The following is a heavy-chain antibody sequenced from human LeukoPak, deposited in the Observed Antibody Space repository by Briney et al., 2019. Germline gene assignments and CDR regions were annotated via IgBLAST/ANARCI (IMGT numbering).Heavy chain of an antibody. CDR1: GFTFSSYS. CDR3: ASGDSSGYYYVD. J-gene: IGHJ4*02. V-gene: IGHV3-21*01. Sequence: GGSLRLSCAASGFTFSSYSINWVRQAPGKGLEWVSSISSSSSYIYYADSVKGRFTISRDNAKNSLYLQMNSLRAEDTAVYYCASGDSSGYYYVDWGQGTLVTVSS. D-gene: IGHD3-22*01. CDR2: ISSSSSYI.